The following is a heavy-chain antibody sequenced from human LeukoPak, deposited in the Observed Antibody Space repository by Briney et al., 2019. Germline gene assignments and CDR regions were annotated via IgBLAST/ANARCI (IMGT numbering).Heavy chain of an antibody. J-gene: IGHJ4*02. CDR3: AGPSYSSSWSPFDY. Sequence: PGGSLRLSCAASGFTFSSYGMHWVRQAPGKGLEWVAVIWYDGSNKYYAGSVKGRFTISRDNSKNTLYLQMNSQRAEDTAVYYCAGPSYSSSWSPFDYWGQGTLVTVSS. V-gene: IGHV3-33*01. CDR1: GFTFSSYG. CDR2: IWYDGSNK. D-gene: IGHD6-13*01.